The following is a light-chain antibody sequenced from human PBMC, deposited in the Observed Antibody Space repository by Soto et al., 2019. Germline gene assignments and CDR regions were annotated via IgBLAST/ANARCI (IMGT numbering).Light chain of an antibody. CDR3: QQYVASHPIT. CDR2: IAS. Sequence: EIVLTQSPGTLSLSPGQRATLSCRASQSVGTYLAWYQQKPGQPPRLLISIASSRATCIPDRFSGSGSGTEFTLTISRVEAEDFAVYYCQQYVASHPITFGQGTRLDIK. CDR1: QSVGTY. J-gene: IGKJ5*01. V-gene: IGKV3-20*01.